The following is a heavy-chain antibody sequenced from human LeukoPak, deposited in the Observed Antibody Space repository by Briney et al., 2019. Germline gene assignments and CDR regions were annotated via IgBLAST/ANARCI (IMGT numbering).Heavy chain of an antibody. V-gene: IGHV1-2*02. CDR1: GFTFTGSY. CDR3: ARSGGHCTNGVCHTDYYMDV. Sequence: ASVKVSCTASGFTFTGSYMHWVRQAPGQGLEWMGRINPNSGDTNYEQKFQGRVTMTSDTSISTAYMELSTLRSDDTAVYHCARSGGHCTNGVCHTDYYMDVWGKGTTVTVSS. J-gene: IGHJ6*03. CDR2: INPNSGDT. D-gene: IGHD2-8*01.